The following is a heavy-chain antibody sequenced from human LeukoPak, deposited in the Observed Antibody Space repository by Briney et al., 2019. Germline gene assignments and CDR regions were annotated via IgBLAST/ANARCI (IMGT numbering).Heavy chain of an antibody. J-gene: IGHJ6*03. V-gene: IGHV3-30-3*01. CDR2: ISYDGSNK. D-gene: IGHD3-3*01. CDR1: GFTFSSYA. Sequence: PGGSLRLSCAASGFTFSSYAMHWIRQAPGKGLEWVAVISYDGSNKYYADSVKGRFTISRDNSKNTLYLQMNSLRAEDTAVYYCARDLWSGYTYYMDVWGKGTTVTASS. CDR3: ARDLWSGYTYYMDV.